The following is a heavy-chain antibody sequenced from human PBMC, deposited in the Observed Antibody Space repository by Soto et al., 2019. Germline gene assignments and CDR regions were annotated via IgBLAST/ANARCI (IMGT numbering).Heavy chain of an antibody. CDR2: LNPNSGST. Sequence: ASVKVSGEASAYTFTSYYMHWLRQARGQGLEWMGVLNPNSGSTAYAQKFQGRVTMTRDTSTSTIYVELSSLRFEDTAVYFCARESGSDTAMIRGYYFDYWGQGTLVTV. CDR3: ARESGSDTAMIRGYYFDY. CDR1: AYTFTSYY. D-gene: IGHD5-18*01. J-gene: IGHJ4*02. V-gene: IGHV1-46*01.